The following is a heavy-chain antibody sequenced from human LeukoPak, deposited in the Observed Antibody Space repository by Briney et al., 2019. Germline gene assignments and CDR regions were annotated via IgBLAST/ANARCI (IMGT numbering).Heavy chain of an antibody. V-gene: IGHV4-30-4*01. CDR3: AREMTSGGWFDP. D-gene: IGHD2-2*01. CDR2: IYYSGST. CDR1: GGSISSGDYY. Sequence: SETLSLTCTVSGGSISSGDYYWSWIRQPPGKGLEWIGYIYYSGSTYYNPSLKSRVTISVDTSKNQFSLKLSSVTAADTAVYYCAREMTSGGWFDPWGQGTLVTVSS. J-gene: IGHJ5*02.